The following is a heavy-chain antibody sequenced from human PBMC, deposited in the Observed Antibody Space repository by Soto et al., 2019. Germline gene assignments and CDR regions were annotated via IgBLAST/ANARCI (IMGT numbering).Heavy chain of an antibody. CDR1: GFTFSGSA. J-gene: IGHJ4*02. D-gene: IGHD5-18*01. CDR2: IRSKANSYAT. CDR3: TRDQPGYSYGYGLGY. V-gene: IGHV3-73*01. Sequence: GSLRLSCAASGFTFSGSAMHWVRQASGKGLEWVGRIRSKANSYATAYAASVKGRFTISRDDSKNTAYLQMNSLKTEDTAVYYCTRDQPGYSYGYGLGYWGQGTLVTVSS.